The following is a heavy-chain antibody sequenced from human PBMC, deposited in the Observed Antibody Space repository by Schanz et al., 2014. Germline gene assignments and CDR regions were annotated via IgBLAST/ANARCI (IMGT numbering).Heavy chain of an antibody. D-gene: IGHD3-10*01. CDR1: GLTFTSAW. CDR3: AKDGPGGSGSYSADGGMDV. Sequence: EVQLVESGGGLVKPGGSLRLSCATSGLTFTSAWMSWVRQAPGKGLLWVSSISGTGGDDTYYADSVKGRFTISRDNAKSTLYLQMNSLRAEDTAVYYCAKDGPGGSGSYSADGGMDVWGQGTTVTVSS. CDR2: ISGTGGDDT. V-gene: IGHV3-23*04. J-gene: IGHJ6*02.